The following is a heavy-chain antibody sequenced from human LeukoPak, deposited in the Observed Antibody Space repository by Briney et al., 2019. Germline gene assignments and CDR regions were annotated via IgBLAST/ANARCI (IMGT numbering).Heavy chain of an antibody. V-gene: IGHV3-66*01. J-gene: IGHJ3*02. CDR1: GFTVSSNY. CDR3: ASSSGYYRDDAFDI. D-gene: IGHD3-22*01. CDR2: IYSGDST. Sequence: PGGSLRLSCAASGFTVSSNYMSWVRQAPGKGLEWVSVIYSGDSTYYADSVKGRFTISRDYSKNTLCLQVNSLRAEDTAVYYCASSSGYYRDDAFDIRGQGTMVTVSS.